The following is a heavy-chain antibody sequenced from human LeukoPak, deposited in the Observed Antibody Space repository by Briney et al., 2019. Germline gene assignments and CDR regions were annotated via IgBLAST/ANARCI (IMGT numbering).Heavy chain of an antibody. Sequence: PSETLSLTCTVSGGSISSSSYYWGWIRQPPGKGLEWIGSIYYSGSTYYNPSLKSRVTISVDTSKNQFSLKLSSVTAADTAVYYCASSRLIQLWSFDYWGQGTLVTVSS. J-gene: IGHJ4*02. CDR2: IYYSGST. D-gene: IGHD5-18*01. CDR1: GGSISSSSYY. CDR3: ASSRLIQLWSFDY. V-gene: IGHV4-39*07.